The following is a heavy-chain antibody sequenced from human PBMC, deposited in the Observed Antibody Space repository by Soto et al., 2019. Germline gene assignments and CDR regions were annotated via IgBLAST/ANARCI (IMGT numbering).Heavy chain of an antibody. CDR1: GFDFNKYA. D-gene: IGHD3-16*01. CDR2: ITSNGDST. V-gene: IGHV3-23*01. Sequence: GGSLRLSCAAFGFDFNKYAMTWVRQAPGKGLQWVSSITSNGDSTYYADSVKGRFTTSRDNSKNTLYLQMNSLRADDTAVFYCAKDSPAYTSAPFYFDSWGQGTLVTVSS. J-gene: IGHJ4*02. CDR3: AKDSPAYTSAPFYFDS.